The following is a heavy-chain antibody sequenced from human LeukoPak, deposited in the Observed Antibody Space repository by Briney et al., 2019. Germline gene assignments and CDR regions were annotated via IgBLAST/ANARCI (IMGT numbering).Heavy chain of an antibody. J-gene: IGHJ4*02. D-gene: IGHD3-9*01. CDR1: GGSISSYY. CDR2: FFYSGST. V-gene: IGHV4-59*12. Sequence: SETLSLTCTVSGGSISSYYCSWIRQPPGKGLEWIGYFFYSGSTNYNPSLKSRVTISVDTSKNQFSLKLSSVTAADTAVYYCATDKGHFDVDYWGQGTLVTVSS. CDR3: ATDKGHFDVDY.